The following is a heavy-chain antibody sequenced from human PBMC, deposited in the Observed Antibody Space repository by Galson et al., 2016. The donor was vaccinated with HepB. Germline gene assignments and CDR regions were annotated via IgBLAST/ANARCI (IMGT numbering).Heavy chain of an antibody. CDR1: GGSFRHYA. CDR2: IIPIFGTP. V-gene: IGHV1-69*06. Sequence: SVKVSCKASGGSFRHYAINWVRQAPGQGLEWMGRIIPIFGTPDYAQKFQGRVTITADISSSTAYMDLSSLKSDDTALYYCAAGFPPGYWGQGTLVTVSS. J-gene: IGHJ4*02. CDR3: AAGFPPGY. D-gene: IGHD6-25*01.